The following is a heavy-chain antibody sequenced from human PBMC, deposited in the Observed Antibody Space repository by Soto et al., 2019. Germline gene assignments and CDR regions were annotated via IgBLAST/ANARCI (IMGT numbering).Heavy chain of an antibody. V-gene: IGHV3-13*01. D-gene: IGHD3-3*01. J-gene: IGHJ6*02. CDR1: GFTFSSYW. CDR3: ARGRGYDFWSGYVFEGYYYGMDV. Sequence: GGSLRLSCAASGFTFSSYWMHWVRQATGKGLEWVSAIGTAGDTYYPGSVKGRFTISRENAKNSLYLQMNSLRAGDTAVYYCARGRGYDFWSGYVFEGYYYGMDVWGQGTTVTVSS. CDR2: IGTAGDT.